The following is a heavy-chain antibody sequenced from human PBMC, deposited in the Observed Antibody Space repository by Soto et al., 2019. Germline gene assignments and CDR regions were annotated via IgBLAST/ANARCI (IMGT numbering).Heavy chain of an antibody. D-gene: IGHD1-26*01. CDR1: GFTFSTYA. CDR2: ISGSGSNT. V-gene: IGHV3-23*01. CDR3: ARDPSHSYYTLSYYFDY. Sequence: EVQLLESGGGLVRPGGSLRLSCAASGFTFSTYAMSWVRQAPGKGLEWVSAISGSGSNTYYAASVKGRFTISRDDSKSTLYLHMNSLRAENTAVYYCARDPSHSYYTLSYYFDYWGQGTLVTVSS. J-gene: IGHJ4*02.